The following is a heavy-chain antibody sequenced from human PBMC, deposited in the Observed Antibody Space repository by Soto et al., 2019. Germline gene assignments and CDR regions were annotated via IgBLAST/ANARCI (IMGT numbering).Heavy chain of an antibody. CDR2: IYPGDSDT. J-gene: IGHJ5*02. D-gene: IGHD2-2*01. V-gene: IGHV5-51*01. Sequence: GESLKISCKGSGYSFTSYWIGWVRQMPGKGLEWMGIIYPGDSDTRYSPSFQGQVTISADKSISTAYLQWSSLKASDTAMYYCARLTHSDIVVVPAAFLPFDPWGQGTLVTVS. CDR3: ARLTHSDIVVVPAAFLPFDP. CDR1: GYSFTSYW.